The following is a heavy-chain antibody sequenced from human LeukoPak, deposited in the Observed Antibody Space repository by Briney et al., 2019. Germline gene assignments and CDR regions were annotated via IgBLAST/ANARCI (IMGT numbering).Heavy chain of an antibody. J-gene: IGHJ4*02. Sequence: GGSLRLSCVASGFSFGSYWMAWVSQAPGKGLEWVANMKHDGIEKYHVDSVKGRFTISRDNTKNSLYLHMSSLRVEDTAVYYCAREGREGYNYPALDFWGQGILVTVSS. CDR1: GFSFGSYW. V-gene: IGHV3-7*05. CDR2: MKHDGIEK. CDR3: AREGREGYNYPALDF. D-gene: IGHD5-24*01.